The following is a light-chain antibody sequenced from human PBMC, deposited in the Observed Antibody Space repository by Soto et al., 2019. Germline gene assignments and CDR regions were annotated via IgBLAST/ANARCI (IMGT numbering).Light chain of an antibody. Sequence: EIVLTQSPATLSVSRGERATLSCRASQSVSSNLAWYQQKPGQAPRLLIYGASTRATGIPARFSGSGSGTEFTLTISSLQSEDFAVYYCQQYNNWPRTLGQGTKVDIK. CDR2: GAS. V-gene: IGKV3-15*01. CDR1: QSVSSN. J-gene: IGKJ1*01. CDR3: QQYNNWPRT.